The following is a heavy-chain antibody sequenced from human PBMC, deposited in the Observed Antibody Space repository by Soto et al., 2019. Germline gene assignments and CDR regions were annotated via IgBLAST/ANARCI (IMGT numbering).Heavy chain of an antibody. CDR2: INAGNGNR. J-gene: IGHJ6*02. V-gene: IGHV1-3*05. CDR1: GYTFSSYA. CDR3: ARDGGPMDV. Sequence: QVQLVQSGAEEKKPGASVKVSCKASGYTFSSYAMHWVRQAPGQRLEWMGWINAGNGNRKYSQKFQGRVTITTHTSASTAYMELSSLRSEDTAVYYCARDGGPMDVWGQGTTVTVSS. D-gene: IGHD3-16*01.